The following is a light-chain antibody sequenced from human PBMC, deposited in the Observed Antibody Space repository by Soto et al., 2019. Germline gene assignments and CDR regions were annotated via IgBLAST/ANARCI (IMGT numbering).Light chain of an antibody. CDR1: QGITTW. CDR2: AAS. Sequence: DIQMTQSPSSVSASVGDRVTITCRASQGITTWLAWYQHKPGQAPKLLISAASSLQSGVPSRFGGSGSGTDFTLTISSLQAEDFATYYCQQANNFPLTFGQGTRLEIK. V-gene: IGKV1-12*01. CDR3: QQANNFPLT. J-gene: IGKJ5*01.